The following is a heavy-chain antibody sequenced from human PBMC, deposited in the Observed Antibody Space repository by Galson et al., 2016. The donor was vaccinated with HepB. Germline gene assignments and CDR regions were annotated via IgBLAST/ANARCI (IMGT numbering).Heavy chain of an antibody. V-gene: IGHV1-18*01. CDR1: GYAFTSFG. D-gene: IGHD2-21*01. J-gene: IGHJ5*02. CDR3: TGDCGSGPCYSDP. CDR2: ISTDNGRT. Sequence: SVKVSCKASGYAFTSFGISWARQAPGHGLEWMGWISTDNGRTEYAPNLQGRVSMTTDSSTSTAYMELRSLRSDDTAVYYCTGDCGSGPCYSDPWGQGTRVTVSS.